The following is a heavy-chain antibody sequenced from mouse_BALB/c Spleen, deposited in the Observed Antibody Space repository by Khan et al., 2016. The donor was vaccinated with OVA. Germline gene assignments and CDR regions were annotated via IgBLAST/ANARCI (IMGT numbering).Heavy chain of an antibody. CDR1: GYSITSGYF. J-gene: IGHJ3*01. CDR3: ARGGSSGPAWFTY. V-gene: IGHV3-6*02. CDR2: IRYDGNN. D-gene: IGHD3-1*01. Sequence: EVQLQESGPGLEKPSQSLSLTCSVTGYSITSGYFWTWIRQFPGNKLEWVGYIRYDGNNNYNPSLKNRISITRDTSKNQFFLTLNSVTTEDTATYYCARGGSSGPAWFTYWGQGTLVTVSA.